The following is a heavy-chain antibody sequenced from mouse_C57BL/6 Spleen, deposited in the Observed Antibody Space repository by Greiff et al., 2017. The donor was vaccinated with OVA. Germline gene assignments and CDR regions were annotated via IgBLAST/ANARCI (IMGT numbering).Heavy chain of an antibody. CDR2: ISYSGST. CDR3: ARGDSDWYFDV. J-gene: IGHJ1*03. Sequence: EVQLQQSGPGMVKPSQSLSLTCTVTGYSITSGYDWHWIRHFPGNKLEWMGYISYSGSTNYNPSLKSRISITHDTSKNHFFLKLNSVTTEDTATYYCARGDSDWYFDVWGTGTTVTVSS. V-gene: IGHV3-1*01. CDR1: GYSITSGYD.